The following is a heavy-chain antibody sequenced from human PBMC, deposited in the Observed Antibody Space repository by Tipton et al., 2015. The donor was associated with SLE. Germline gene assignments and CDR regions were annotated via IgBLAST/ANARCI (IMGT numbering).Heavy chain of an antibody. J-gene: IGHJ5*02. Sequence: SLRLSCAASGFTFSSYAMHWVRQAPGKGLEWVAVISYDGSNKYYADSVKGRFTISRDNAKNTLYLQMNSLRAEDTAVYYCAGVTGACSGGSCYLSWGQGTLVTVSS. D-gene: IGHD2-15*01. V-gene: IGHV3-30*04. CDR3: AGVTGACSGGSCYLS. CDR2: ISYDGSNK. CDR1: GFTFSSYA.